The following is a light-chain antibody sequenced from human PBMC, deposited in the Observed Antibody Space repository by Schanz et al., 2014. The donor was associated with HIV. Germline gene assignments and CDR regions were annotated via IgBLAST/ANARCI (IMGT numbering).Light chain of an antibody. CDR1: SSDAS. CDR3: CSFAGSSTYV. J-gene: IGLJ1*01. Sequence: QSALTQPASVSGSPGQSITISCTGPSSDASLPQYQHHPDKAPKLMVYDVTNRPSGVSYRFSGSKSGNTASLTVSGLQTDDEADYFCCSFAGSSTYVFGTGTKLTVL. CDR2: DVT. V-gene: IGLV2-23*02.